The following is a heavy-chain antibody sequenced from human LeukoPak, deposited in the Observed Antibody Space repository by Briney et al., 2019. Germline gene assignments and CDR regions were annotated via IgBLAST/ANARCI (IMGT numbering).Heavy chain of an antibody. V-gene: IGHV1-3*01. D-gene: IGHD6-19*01. J-gene: IGHJ4*02. Sequence: WFNAVNVNTNYSPKFPGTVTITRHTSASTAYMELSSLRSEDTAVYYCARVGVYTSGWLGYWGQGTLVTAPS. CDR2: FNAVNVNT. CDR3: ARVGVYTSGWLGY.